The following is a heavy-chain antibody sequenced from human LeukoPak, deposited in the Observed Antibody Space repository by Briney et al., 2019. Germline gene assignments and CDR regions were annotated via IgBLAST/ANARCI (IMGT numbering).Heavy chain of an antibody. D-gene: IGHD5-24*01. CDR3: AREGDGYKLDY. CDR1: GGSISSSSYY. V-gene: IGHV4-61*02. Sequence: SETLSLTCTVSGGSISSSSYYWSWIRQPAGKGLEWIGRIYTSGSTNYNPSLKSRVTMSVDTSKNQFSLKLSSVTAADTAVYYCAREGDGYKLDYWGQGTLVTVSS. J-gene: IGHJ4*02. CDR2: IYTSGST.